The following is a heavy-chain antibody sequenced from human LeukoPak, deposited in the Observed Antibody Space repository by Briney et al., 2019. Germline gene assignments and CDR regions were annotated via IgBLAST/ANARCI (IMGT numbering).Heavy chain of an antibody. CDR1: GGSISSYY. J-gene: IGHJ4*02. D-gene: IGHD3-3*01. CDR2: IYYSGST. Sequence: ETPSLTCTVSGGSISSYYWSWIRQPPGKGLEWIGYIYYSGSTNYNPSLKSRVTISVDTSKNQFSLKLSSVTAADTAVYYCARAQYDFWSGYELPGHFDYWGQGTLVTVSS. V-gene: IGHV4-59*01. CDR3: ARAQYDFWSGYELPGHFDY.